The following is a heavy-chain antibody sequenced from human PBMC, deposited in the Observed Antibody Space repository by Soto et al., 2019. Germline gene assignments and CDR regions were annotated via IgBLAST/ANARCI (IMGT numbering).Heavy chain of an antibody. CDR3: ARSPSRMAAETQLDP. CDR2: INGGAGDT. V-gene: IGHV1-3*01. Sequence: QVQLVQSGAEVRKPGASVKISCKASGYTFTSYAIHWLRQAPGQRLEWLGWINGGAGDTSYSVNFQGRVIFPRDAAATTAFMDLSSLSSADSAIYYCARSPSRMAAETQLDPWGQGTLVTVSS. CDR1: GYTFTSYA. D-gene: IGHD6-6*01. J-gene: IGHJ5*02.